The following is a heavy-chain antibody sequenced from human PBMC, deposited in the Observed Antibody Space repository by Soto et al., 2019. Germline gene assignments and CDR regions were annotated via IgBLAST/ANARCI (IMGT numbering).Heavy chain of an antibody. CDR2: ISAYNGNT. D-gene: IGHD6-13*01. V-gene: IGHV1-18*01. CDR1: GYTFTNYG. CDR3: ARDAAAAGYYAMDV. J-gene: IGHJ6*02. Sequence: GAAEKVNCKASGYTFTNYGISWVRQAPGQGLEWMGWISAYNGNTNYAQKLQGRVTMTTDTSTRTAYMELRSLRSDDTAVYYCARDAAAAGYYAMDVWGQGTTVTVSS.